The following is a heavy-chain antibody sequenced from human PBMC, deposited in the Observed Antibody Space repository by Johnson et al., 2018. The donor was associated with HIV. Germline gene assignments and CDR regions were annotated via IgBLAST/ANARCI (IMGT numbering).Heavy chain of an antibody. J-gene: IGHJ3*02. CDR2: ISYDGSNK. Sequence: QVQLVESGGGVVQPGRSLRLSCAASGFTFSSYAMHWVRQAPGKGLEWVAVISYDGSNKYYADSVKGRFTIYRDNAKNSLYLQMDSLRAEDTAIYYCARPIARGASDIWGQGTMVTVSS. CDR1: GFTFSSYA. V-gene: IGHV3-30-3*01. D-gene: IGHD3-10*01. CDR3: ARPIARGASDI.